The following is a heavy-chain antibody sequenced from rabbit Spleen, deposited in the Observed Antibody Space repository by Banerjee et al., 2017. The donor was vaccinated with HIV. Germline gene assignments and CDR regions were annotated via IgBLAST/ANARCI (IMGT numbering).Heavy chain of an antibody. V-gene: IGHV1S40*01. D-gene: IGHD8-1*01. CDR2: IDSGSSGFT. J-gene: IGHJ6*01. CDR3: ARDSASSFSSYGMDL. CDR1: GVSFSSNYY. Sequence: QSLEESGGGLVKPEGSLTLTCTASGVSFSSNYYMCWVRQAPGKGLEWIACIDSGSSGFTYFASWAKGRFTISKTSSTTVTLQMTSLTVADTAIYFCARDSASSFSSYGMDLWGPGTLVTVS.